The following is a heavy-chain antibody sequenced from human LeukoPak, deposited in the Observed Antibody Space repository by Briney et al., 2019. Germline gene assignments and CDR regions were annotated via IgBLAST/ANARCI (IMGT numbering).Heavy chain of an antibody. Sequence: ASVKVSFKASGYTFTSYAISWVRQAPGQGLAWMGWISAYNGNRNYVQKLQGRVTMTTDTSTSTAYMELRSLRSDDTAVYYCARDSSAMVPNYFDYWGQGTLVTVSS. V-gene: IGHV1-18*01. D-gene: IGHD5-18*01. CDR1: GYTFTSYA. CDR2: ISAYNGNR. J-gene: IGHJ4*02. CDR3: ARDSSAMVPNYFDY.